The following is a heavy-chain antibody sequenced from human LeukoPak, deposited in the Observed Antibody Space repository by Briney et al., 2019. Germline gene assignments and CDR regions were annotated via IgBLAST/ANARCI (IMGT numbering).Heavy chain of an antibody. CDR1: GFTVSSNY. D-gene: IGHD2-21*02. J-gene: IGHJ5*02. CDR3: ARGLPYCGGDCYWFDP. Sequence: GGSLRLSCADSGFTVSSNYMSWVRQAPGKGLEWVAVIYSGGSTYYADSVKGRFTISRHNSKNTLYLQMNSLRAEDTAVYYCARGLPYCGGDCYWFDPWGQGTLVTVSS. V-gene: IGHV3-53*04. CDR2: IYSGGST.